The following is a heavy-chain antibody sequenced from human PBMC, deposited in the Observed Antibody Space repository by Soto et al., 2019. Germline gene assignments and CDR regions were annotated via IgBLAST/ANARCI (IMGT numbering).Heavy chain of an antibody. D-gene: IGHD3-10*02. CDR1: GYTLNSYG. CDR2: VSTYNGNT. J-gene: IGHJ4*02. Sequence: QVQLVQSGAEGKKPGASVKVSCKASGYTLNSYGINWVRQALGQGLEWLGRVSTYNGNTNYAQKVQGRVTMTTDTSTSTVYMELRNLPSDDTAVYFCARERGLTASTLFGYWGQGTLVTVSS. CDR3: ARERGLTASTLFGY. V-gene: IGHV1-18*01.